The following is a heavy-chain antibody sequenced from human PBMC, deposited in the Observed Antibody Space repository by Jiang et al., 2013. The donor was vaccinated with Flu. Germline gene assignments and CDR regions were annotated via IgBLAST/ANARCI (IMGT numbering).Heavy chain of an antibody. CDR2: INTNTGNP. CDR1: GYTFTSYA. V-gene: IGHV7-4-1*01. J-gene: IGHJ4*02. CDR3: ARSYYDILTGYYNPNDY. Sequence: QSGSELKKPGASVKVSCKASGYTFTSYAMNWVRQAPGQGLEWMGWINTNTGNPTYAQGFTGRFVFSLDTSVSTAYLQICSLKAEDTAVYYCARSYYDILTGYYNPNDYWGQGTLVTVSS. D-gene: IGHD3-9*01.